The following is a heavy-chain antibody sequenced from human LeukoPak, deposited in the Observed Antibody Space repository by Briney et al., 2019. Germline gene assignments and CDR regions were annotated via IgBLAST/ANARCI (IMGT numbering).Heavy chain of an antibody. CDR1: GYTFTGYY. J-gene: IGHJ4*02. CDR3: ATAGVPPSSDCIHY. Sequence: GASVKVSCKASGYTFTGYYIHWVRQAPGQGLEWMGWINPNSGGTNYAQKFQGRVTMTRDTFISTAYMELSRLRSDDTAVYYCATAGVPPSSDCIHYWGQGTLVTVSS. CDR2: INPNSGGT. V-gene: IGHV1-2*02. D-gene: IGHD2-15*01.